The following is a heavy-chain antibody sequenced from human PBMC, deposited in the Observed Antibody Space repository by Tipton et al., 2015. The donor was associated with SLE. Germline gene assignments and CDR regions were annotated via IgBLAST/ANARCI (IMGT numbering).Heavy chain of an antibody. J-gene: IGHJ4*02. Sequence: TLSLTCSVSDDSIRDYYFSWIRQPPGKELEWIGYISYSGSTVYNPSLESRVTISVDTSKNQVSLKLTSVTAADTAVYYCAESTGATFDYWGQGTLVTVSS. CDR2: ISYSGST. CDR1: DDSIRDYY. D-gene: IGHD7-27*01. V-gene: IGHV4-59*01. CDR3: AESTGATFDY.